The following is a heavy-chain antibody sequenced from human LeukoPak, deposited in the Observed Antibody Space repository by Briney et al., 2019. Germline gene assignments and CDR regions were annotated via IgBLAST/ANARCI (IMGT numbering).Heavy chain of an antibody. Sequence: PGRSLRLSCAASGFTFSSYAMHWVRQAPGKGLEWVAVISYDGSNKYYADSVKGRFTISRDNSKNTLYLQMNSLRAEDTAVYYCARDGWPGKGERHWFDPWGQGTRVTVSS. CDR3: ARDGWPGKGERHWFDP. CDR2: ISYDGSNK. J-gene: IGHJ5*02. D-gene: IGHD1-1*01. CDR1: GFTFSSYA. V-gene: IGHV3-30*04.